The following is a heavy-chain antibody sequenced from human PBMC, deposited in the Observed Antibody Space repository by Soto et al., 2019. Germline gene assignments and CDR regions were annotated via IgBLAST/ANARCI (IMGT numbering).Heavy chain of an antibody. Sequence: QVQLQESGPGLVKPSETLSLTCSVSGGSVSSNLWSWVGQPPGQGLEWIGYIHNSERPSYNPSLKSRVTINVDTSRNQLSLKLNSVTAEYTAVYYWAPVDDCRKVAYWGQGTLITVSS. V-gene: IGHV4-59*02. D-gene: IGHD2-21*02. CDR3: APVDDCRKVAY. CDR1: GGSVSSNL. CDR2: IHNSERP. J-gene: IGHJ4*02.